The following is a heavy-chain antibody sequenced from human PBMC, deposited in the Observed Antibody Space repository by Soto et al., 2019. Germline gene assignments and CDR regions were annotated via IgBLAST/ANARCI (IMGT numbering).Heavy chain of an antibody. CDR1: GFPLSTSGVS. J-gene: IGHJ4*02. Sequence: QITLKESGPTLVKPSQTLTLTCTFSGFPLSTSGVSVGWIRQPPGKALECLALIYKNDDKRYSPSLKNRLTITADTSKNQVVRAMTSINSVDTTTYYCANISGGPNGGFDYWGKGTLVTFS. CDR3: ANISGGPNGGFDY. D-gene: IGHD3-16*01. CDR2: IYKNDDK. V-gene: IGHV2-5*01.